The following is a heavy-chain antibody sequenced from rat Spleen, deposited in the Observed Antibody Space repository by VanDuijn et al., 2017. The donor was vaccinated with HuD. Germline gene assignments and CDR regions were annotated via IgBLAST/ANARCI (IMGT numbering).Heavy chain of an antibody. D-gene: IGHD1-9*01. CDR1: GFTFSDYN. J-gene: IGHJ1*01. CDR3: ARHTYYGYNSYWYFDF. V-gene: IGHV5-7*01. CDR2: ISFDGSDT. Sequence: EVQLVESGGGLVQPGRSLKLSCAASGFTFSDYNMAWVRQAPKKGLEWVATISFDGSDTYYRDSVKGRITISRDNAENIVYLQMNSLKCEDTATYYCARHTYYGYNSYWYFDFWGPGTMVTVSS.